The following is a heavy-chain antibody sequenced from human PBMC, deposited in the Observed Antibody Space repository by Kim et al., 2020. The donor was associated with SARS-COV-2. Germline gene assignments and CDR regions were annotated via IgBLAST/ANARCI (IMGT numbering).Heavy chain of an antibody. CDR3: ATSQGIVVVVAATLRNFGY. V-gene: IGHV3-23*01. J-gene: IGHJ4*02. CDR1: GFTFSKYA. D-gene: IGHD2-15*01. CDR2: ISDRGDST. Sequence: GGSLRLSCTASGFTFSKYALNWVRQAPGKGLEWFSAISDRGDSTYYSDSVQGRFTISRDNSKNTLYLQMNGLTADDTAVYYCATSQGIVVVVAATLRNFGYWGQGTLVTVSS.